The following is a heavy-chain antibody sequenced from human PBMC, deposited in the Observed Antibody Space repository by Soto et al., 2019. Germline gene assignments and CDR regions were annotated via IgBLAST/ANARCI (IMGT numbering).Heavy chain of an antibody. Sequence: SLKISYAASGFTFSSYGMHWVRQAPGKGLEWVAVIWYDGSNKYYADSVKGRFTISRDNSKNTLYLQMNSLRAEDTAVYYCAREGRITMVRGVITLFDYWGQGTLVTVSS. CDR3: AREGRITMVRGVITLFDY. D-gene: IGHD3-10*01. V-gene: IGHV3-33*01. CDR2: IWYDGSNK. CDR1: GFTFSSYG. J-gene: IGHJ4*02.